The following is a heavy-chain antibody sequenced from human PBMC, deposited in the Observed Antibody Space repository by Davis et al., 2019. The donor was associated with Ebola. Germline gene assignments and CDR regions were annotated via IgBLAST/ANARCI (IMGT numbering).Heavy chain of an antibody. CDR2: ISCSGGST. CDR1: GFTFSSYA. CDR3: TTVKYQLLTDRNWFDP. V-gene: IGHV3-23*01. D-gene: IGHD2-2*01. Sequence: GESLKISCAASGFTFSSYAMSWVRQAPGKGLEWVSAISCSGGSTYYADSVKGRFTISRDNSKNTLYLQMNSLRAEDTAVYYCTTVKYQLLTDRNWFDPWGQGTLVTVSS. J-gene: IGHJ5*02.